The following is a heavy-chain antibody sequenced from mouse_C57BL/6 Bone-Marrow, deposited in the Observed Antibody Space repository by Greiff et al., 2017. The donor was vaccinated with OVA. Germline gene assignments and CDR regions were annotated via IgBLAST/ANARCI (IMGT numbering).Heavy chain of an antibody. CDR1: GFTFSSYA. Sequence: EVKVVESGGGLVKPGGSLKLSCAASGFTFSSYAMSWVRQTPEKRLEWVATISDGGSYTYYPDNVKGRFTISRDNAKNNLYLQMSHLKSEDTAMYYCARAVYYGKIYYAMDYWGQGTSVTVSS. V-gene: IGHV5-4*03. CDR3: ARAVYYGKIYYAMDY. J-gene: IGHJ4*01. D-gene: IGHD1-1*01. CDR2: ISDGGSYT.